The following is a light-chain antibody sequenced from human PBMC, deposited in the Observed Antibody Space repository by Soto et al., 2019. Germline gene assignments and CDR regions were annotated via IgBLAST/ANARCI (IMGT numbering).Light chain of an antibody. V-gene: IGLV1-40*01. CDR2: GNS. J-gene: IGLJ1*01. CDR1: SSNIGAGYD. CDR3: QSYDSSLSGYV. Sequence: QAVLTQPPSVCGAPGQRVTISCTGSSSNIGAGYDVHWYQQLPGTAPKLLIYGNSNRPSGVPDRFSGSKSGTSASLAITGLQAEDEAEYYCQSYDSSLSGYVFGTGTKLTVL.